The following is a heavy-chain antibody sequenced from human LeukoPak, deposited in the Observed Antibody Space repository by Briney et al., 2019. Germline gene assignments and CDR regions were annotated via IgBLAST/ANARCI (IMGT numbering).Heavy chain of an antibody. CDR3: ARTTMVRGTYYMDV. CDR1: GGSISSHY. D-gene: IGHD3-10*01. Sequence: SETLSLTCTVSGGSISSHYWSWIRQPPGKGLEWIGYINYSGSTNYNPSLKSRVTISVDTSKNQFSLKLSSVTAADTAVYYCARTTMVRGTYYMDVWGKGTTVTISS. CDR2: INYSGST. V-gene: IGHV4-59*11. J-gene: IGHJ6*03.